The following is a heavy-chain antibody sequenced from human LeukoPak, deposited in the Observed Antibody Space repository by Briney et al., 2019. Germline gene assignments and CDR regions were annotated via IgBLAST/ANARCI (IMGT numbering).Heavy chain of an antibody. CDR1: GGFFSGYY. D-gene: IGHD6-6*01. V-gene: IGHV4-34*01. CDR2: INHSGST. J-gene: IGHJ4*02. Sequence: SETLSLTCAVYGGFFSGYYWSWIRQPPGKGLEWIGEINHSGSTNYNPSLKSRVTISVDTSKNQFSLKLSSVTAADTAVYYCARGRLGLWAIRGSPSAVDYWGQGTLVTVSS. CDR3: ARGRLGLWAIRGSPSAVDY.